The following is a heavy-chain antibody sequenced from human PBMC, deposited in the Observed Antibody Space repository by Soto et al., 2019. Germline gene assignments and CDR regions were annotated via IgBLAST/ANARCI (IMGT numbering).Heavy chain of an antibody. CDR3: ARDLTVTRGCTSTSCYYDALDI. CDR2: IWYDGSVK. J-gene: IGHJ3*02. D-gene: IGHD2-2*01. V-gene: IGHV3-33*01. Sequence: GGSLRLSCAASGFTFSSYAMHWVRQAPGKGLEWVAVIWYDGSVKYYVDSVEGRFTISRDNAKNSLFLQMNSLRAEDTAVYYCARDLTVTRGCTSTSCYYDALDIWVQGTMVTVSS. CDR1: GFTFSSYA.